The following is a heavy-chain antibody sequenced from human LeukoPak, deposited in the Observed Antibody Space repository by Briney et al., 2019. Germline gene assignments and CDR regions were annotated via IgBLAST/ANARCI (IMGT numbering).Heavy chain of an antibody. CDR2: INSDGSTT. D-gene: IGHD3-10*01. CDR1: GFTFSSYW. J-gene: IGHJ4*02. Sequence: GGSLRLSCAASGFTFSSYWMHWVRQVPGKGLVWVSRINSDGSTTSYADSVKGRFTISRDNAKNSLYLQMNSLRVEDTAVYYCAKVAKYYYGSETYYFFEHWGQGTPVTASS. V-gene: IGHV3-74*01. CDR3: AKVAKYYYGSETYYFFEH.